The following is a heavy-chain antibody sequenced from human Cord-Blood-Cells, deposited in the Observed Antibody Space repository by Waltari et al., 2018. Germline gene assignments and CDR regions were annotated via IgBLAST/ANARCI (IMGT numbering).Heavy chain of an antibody. CDR1: GGPFSRYD. Sequence: QVQLVQSGAEVKKPGSSVKVSCKASGGPFSRYDISWVRQDRGQGLEWMGGIIPIFGTANYAQKFQGRVTITADESTSTAYMELSSLRSEDTAVYYCARDLSLVAARPGYYYGMDVWGQGTTVTVSS. J-gene: IGHJ6*02. V-gene: IGHV1-69*01. D-gene: IGHD6-6*01. CDR2: IIPIFGTA. CDR3: ARDLSLVAARPGYYYGMDV.